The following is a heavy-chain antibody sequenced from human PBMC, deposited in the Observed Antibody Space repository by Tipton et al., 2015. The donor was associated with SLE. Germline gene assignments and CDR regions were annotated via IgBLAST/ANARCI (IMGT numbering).Heavy chain of an antibody. CDR2: IYTSGST. J-gene: IGHJ3*02. CDR3: ATQGGSGGHDAFDI. Sequence: TLSLTCTVSGGSISSYYWSWIRQPAGKGLEWIGRIYTSGSTNYNPSLKSRVTMSVDTSKNQFSLKLSSVTAADTAVYYCATQGGSGGHDAFDIWGQGTMVTVSS. V-gene: IGHV4-4*07. CDR1: GGSISSYY. D-gene: IGHD3-16*01.